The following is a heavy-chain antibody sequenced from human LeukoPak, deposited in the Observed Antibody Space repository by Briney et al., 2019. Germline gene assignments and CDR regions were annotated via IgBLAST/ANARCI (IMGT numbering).Heavy chain of an antibody. V-gene: IGHV3-23*01. D-gene: IGHD5-12*01. Sequence: QPGGSLRLSCAASGFTFSSYAMSWVRQAPGKGLEWVSAISGSGGSTYYADSVKGRFTISRDNSKNTLYLQMNSRRAEDAAVYYCAKDPLSGYDPRPPFDYWGQGTLVTVSS. CDR3: AKDPLSGYDPRPPFDY. CDR1: GFTFSSYA. CDR2: ISGSGGST. J-gene: IGHJ4*02.